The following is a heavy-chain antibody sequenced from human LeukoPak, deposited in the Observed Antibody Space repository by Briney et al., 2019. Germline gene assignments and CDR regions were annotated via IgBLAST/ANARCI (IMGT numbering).Heavy chain of an antibody. CDR3: ARRQTYCDY. CDR1: GVSISPYF. V-gene: IGHV4-59*08. J-gene: IGHJ4*02. Sequence: AETLSLTCTVSGVSISPYFWSWIRQPPGKGLEWIGYICYSGRTKYNPSLKSRRTITVDTSKNQFSLKQSSVTPADTAVYYCARRQTYCDYWGQGTLVTVSS. CDR2: ICYSGRT.